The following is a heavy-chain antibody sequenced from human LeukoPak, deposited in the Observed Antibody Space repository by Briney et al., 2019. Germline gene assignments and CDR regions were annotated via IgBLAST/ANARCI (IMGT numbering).Heavy chain of an antibody. CDR2: TYYRSKWYN. D-gene: IGHD3-22*01. J-gene: IGHJ5*01. V-gene: IGHV6-1*01. CDR3: ARDLSGYFVS. CDR1: GDSVSNKSAA. Sequence: SQTLSLTCAISGDSVSNKSAAWNWIRQSPSRGLEWLGRTYYRSKWYNDYAISVKSRITIDPDTSKNQFSLHLNSVTPDDTAVYYCARDLSGYFVSWGQGTLVTVSS.